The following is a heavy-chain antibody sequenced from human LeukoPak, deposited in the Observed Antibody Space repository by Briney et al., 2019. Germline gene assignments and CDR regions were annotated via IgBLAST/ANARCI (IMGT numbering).Heavy chain of an antibody. D-gene: IGHD6-6*01. CDR2: ISGSGHDI. V-gene: IGHV3-48*03. Sequence: GGSLRLSCAASGFTFSNYEMNWVRQAPGKGVEWVAYISGSGHDINYSDSVKGRFTISRDNAKNSLYLQMSSLRVEDTAVYYCTRDPRHFDSCGQGTLVTVSS. CDR1: GFTFSNYE. J-gene: IGHJ5*01. CDR3: TRDPRHFDS.